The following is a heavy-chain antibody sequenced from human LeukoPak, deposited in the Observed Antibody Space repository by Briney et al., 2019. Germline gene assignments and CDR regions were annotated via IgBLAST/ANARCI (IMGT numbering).Heavy chain of an antibody. D-gene: IGHD6-6*01. CDR1: GGSFSGYY. CDR3: ARADSSSSGFDY. V-gene: IGHV4-34*01. Sequence: SETLSLTCAVYGGSFSGYYWSWIRQPPGKGLEWIGEINHSGSTNYNPSLKSRVTISVDTSKNQFSLKLSSVTAADTAVYYCARADSSSSGFDYWGRGTLVTVSS. J-gene: IGHJ4*02. CDR2: INHSGST.